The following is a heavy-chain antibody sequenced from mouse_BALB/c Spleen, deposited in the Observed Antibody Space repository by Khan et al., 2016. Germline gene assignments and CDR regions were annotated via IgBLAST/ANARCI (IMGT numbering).Heavy chain of an antibody. D-gene: IGHD1-1*01. CDR3: AEDYYGSNWFAY. CDR2: INTNTGEP. V-gene: IGHV9-3*02. Sequence: QSQLVQSGPELKKPGETVKISCKASGYTFTNYGMNWVKQAPGKGLKWMGWINTNTGEPTYAEEFKGRFAFSLETSASTAYLQINNLKNEDTATYCCAEDYYGSNWFAYWGQGTLVTVSA. CDR1: GYTFTNYG. J-gene: IGHJ3*01.